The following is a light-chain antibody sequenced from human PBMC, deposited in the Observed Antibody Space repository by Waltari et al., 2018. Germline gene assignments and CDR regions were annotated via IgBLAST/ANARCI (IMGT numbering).Light chain of an antibody. V-gene: IGKV3-20*01. J-gene: IGKJ1*01. CDR3: QNHERLPAT. CDR1: QGIGRY. CDR2: GAS. Sequence: EVVLTQSPGTLSLSPGATATLSCRASQGIGRYLVWYQQKSGQAPRLLIYGASTRATGIPDRFSGSGSGTDFSLTISRLEAEDFAVYYCQNHERLPATFGQGTKVEIK.